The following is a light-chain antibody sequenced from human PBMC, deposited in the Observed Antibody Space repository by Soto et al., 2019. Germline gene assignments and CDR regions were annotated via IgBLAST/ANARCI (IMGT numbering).Light chain of an antibody. CDR3: SSYTSSSTLVV. CDR1: SSDVGGYNY. CDR2: EVS. Sequence: QSALTQPASVSGSPGQSITMSCTGTSSDVGGYNYVSWYQQHPGKAPKVMIYEVSNRPSGVSNRFSGSKSGNTASLTISGLQAEDEGDYYCSSYTSSSTLVVFGGGTKVTVL. V-gene: IGLV2-14*01. J-gene: IGLJ2*01.